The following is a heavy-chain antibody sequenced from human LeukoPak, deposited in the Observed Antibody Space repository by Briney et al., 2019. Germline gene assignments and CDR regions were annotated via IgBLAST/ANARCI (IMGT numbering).Heavy chain of an antibody. CDR1: GFTFSSYS. J-gene: IGHJ6*02. CDR2: ITSSSSNI. Sequence: GGSLRLSCAASGFTFSSYSMNWVRQAPGKGLEWVSYITSSSSNIYYADSVKGRFTISRDNAKNSLYLQMNSLRAEDTAVYFCAKGGGDYLIFYGMDVWGQGTTVTVSS. V-gene: IGHV3-48*01. D-gene: IGHD4-17*01. CDR3: AKGGGDYLIFYGMDV.